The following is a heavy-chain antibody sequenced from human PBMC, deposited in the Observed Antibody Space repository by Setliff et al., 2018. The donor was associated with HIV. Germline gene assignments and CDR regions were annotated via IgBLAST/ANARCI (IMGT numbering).Heavy chain of an antibody. CDR2: INSDGSGT. CDR3: ARKLRPGHGVDV. D-gene: IGHD3-10*01. J-gene: IGHJ6*02. CDR1: GFTFSSYW. V-gene: IGHV3-74*01. Sequence: GGSLRLSCAASGFTFSSYWMHWVRQAPEKGLVWFSHINSDGSGTSYADSVKGRFTISRDNAKNTLYLQMNSLRAEDTAVYYCARKLRPGHGVDVWGQGTTVTVS.